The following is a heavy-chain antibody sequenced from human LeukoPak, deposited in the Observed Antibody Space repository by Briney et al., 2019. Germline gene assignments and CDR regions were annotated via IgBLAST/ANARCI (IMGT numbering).Heavy chain of an antibody. CDR2: IYYSGST. Sequence: SETLSLTCTVSGGSISSYYWSWIRQPPGKGLEWIGYIYYSGSTNYNPSLKSRVTISVDTSRNQFSLKLSSVTAADTAVYYCARRGSWLQLDYWGQGTLVTVSS. J-gene: IGHJ4*02. V-gene: IGHV4-59*08. CDR1: GGSISSYY. CDR3: ARRGSWLQLDY. D-gene: IGHD5-24*01.